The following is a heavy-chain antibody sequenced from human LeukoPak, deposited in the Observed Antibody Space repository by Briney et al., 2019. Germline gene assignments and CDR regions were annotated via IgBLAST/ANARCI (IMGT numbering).Heavy chain of an antibody. J-gene: IGHJ4*02. CDR2: INAGNGNT. CDR3: ARGPPPGIAVAGTGIAY. Sequence: ASVKVSCKASGYTFTSYAMHWVRQAPGQRLEWMGWINAGNGNTKYSQKFQGRVTITRDTSASTAYMELSSLRSEDTAVYYCARGPPPGIAVAGTGIAYWGQGTLVTVSS. V-gene: IGHV1-3*01. D-gene: IGHD6-19*01. CDR1: GYTFTSYA.